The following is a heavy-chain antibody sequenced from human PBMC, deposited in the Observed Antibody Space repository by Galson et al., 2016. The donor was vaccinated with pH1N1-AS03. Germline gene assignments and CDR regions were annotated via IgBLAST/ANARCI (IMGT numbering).Heavy chain of an antibody. V-gene: IGHV1-69*02. CDR3: ARGRGYNYGSGGAAFDI. CDR1: GGSFSSFS. Sequence: PVKVSCKASGGSFSSFSINWVRQAPGQGLEWMGRITLPLGIAHYAQRFQGRVTITADKSTSTAYMDLSTLISEDTAVYYCARGRGYNYGSGGAAFDIWGQGTTVTVSS. D-gene: IGHD5-18*01. J-gene: IGHJ3*02. CDR2: ITLPLGIA.